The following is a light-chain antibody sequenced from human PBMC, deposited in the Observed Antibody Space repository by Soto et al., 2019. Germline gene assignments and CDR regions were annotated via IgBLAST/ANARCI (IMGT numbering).Light chain of an antibody. J-gene: IGKJ4*01. CDR1: QSVRSNY. V-gene: IGKV3-20*01. Sequence: EIVLTQSPDTLSLSPGERATLSYRASQSVRSNYLAWYQQKPGQAPRLLIYDASSRPTGIPDRFSGSGSGREVTLTISSLEPEEFATYYCQQYGRSSLSFGGGTKVEIK. CDR2: DAS. CDR3: QQYGRSSLS.